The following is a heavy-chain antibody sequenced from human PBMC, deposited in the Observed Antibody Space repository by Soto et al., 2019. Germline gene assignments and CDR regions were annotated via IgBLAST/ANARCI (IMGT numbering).Heavy chain of an antibody. CDR1: GGAFSKYA. D-gene: IGHD5-12*01. V-gene: IGHV1-69*06. CDR2: IIPPFGTP. CDR3: ARAPMATITEYYFDY. J-gene: IGHJ4*02. Sequence: QVQLVQSGAEVKKSGSSVKVSCKASGGAFSKYAVIWVRQAPGQGLEWMGGIIPPFGTPIYAQKFQGRVTMTADKSTMTAYMELRSLRSEDTAVYYCARAPMATITEYYFDYWGQGTLVTVSS.